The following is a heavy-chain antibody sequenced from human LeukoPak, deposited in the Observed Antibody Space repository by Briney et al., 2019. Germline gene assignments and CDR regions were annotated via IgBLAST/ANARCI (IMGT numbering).Heavy chain of an antibody. D-gene: IGHD5-24*01. CDR2: IYYSGST. J-gene: IGHJ4*02. CDR3: ARCRDGYNCDY. V-gene: IGHV4-59*08. CDR1: GGSISSYY. Sequence: SETLSLTCTVSGGSISSYYWSWIRQPPGKGLEWIGYIYYSGSTNYNPSLKSRVTISVDTSKNQFSLKLSSVTAADTAVYYCARCRDGYNCDYWGQGTLVTVPS.